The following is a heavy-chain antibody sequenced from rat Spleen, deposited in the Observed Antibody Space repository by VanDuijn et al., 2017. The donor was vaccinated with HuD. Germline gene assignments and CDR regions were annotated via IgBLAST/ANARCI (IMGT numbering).Heavy chain of an antibody. Sequence: EVQLVESGGGLVQPGRSLKLSCAASGFTFSNYGMAWVRQAPTKGLEWVAIISYDGRIIYYRDSVKGRFTISRDNAKNTLYLQMDSLRSEDTATYYCAKDKGEYNNLFDYWGQGVMVTVSS. CDR3: AKDKGEYNNLFDY. V-gene: IGHV5-29*01. J-gene: IGHJ2*01. D-gene: IGHD1-10*01. CDR2: ISYDGRII. CDR1: GFTFSNYG.